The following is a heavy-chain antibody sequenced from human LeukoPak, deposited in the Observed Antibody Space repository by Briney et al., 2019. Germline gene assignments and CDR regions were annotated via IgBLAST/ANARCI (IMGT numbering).Heavy chain of an antibody. CDR2: ISGSGVTL. J-gene: IGHJ5*01. D-gene: IGHD5-24*01. CDR1: GFSFSDSY. CDR3: SRAEKMADS. Sequence: GGSLRLSCAASGFSFSDSYMSWIRHVPGEGLEWVSYISGSGVTLYYADSVKGRFIISRDNAKNSVYLQMHGLGAADTALYFCSRAEKMADSWGQGTLVTVSS. V-gene: IGHV3-11*01.